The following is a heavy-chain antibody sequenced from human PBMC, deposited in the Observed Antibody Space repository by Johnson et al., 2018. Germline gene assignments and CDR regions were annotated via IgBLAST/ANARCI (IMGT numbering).Heavy chain of an antibody. Sequence: VQLVESGAEVKKPGESXKISCKGSGYSFTNSWIGWVRQMPGKGLEWMGIIYPGDSATRYSQSFQGQVTISADKSISTAHLQWSTLKAPDTGMYYLARRMYDAFDIWGQGTMVTVSS. CDR2: IYPGDSAT. CDR3: ARRMYDAFDI. CDR1: GYSFTNSW. J-gene: IGHJ3*02. D-gene: IGHD2-8*01. V-gene: IGHV5-51*01.